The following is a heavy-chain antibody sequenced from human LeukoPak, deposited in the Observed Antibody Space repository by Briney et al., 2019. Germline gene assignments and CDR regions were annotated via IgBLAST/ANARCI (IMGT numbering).Heavy chain of an antibody. J-gene: IGHJ4*02. D-gene: IGHD5-24*01. CDR1: GFTFSSYW. CDR3: ASGPRRWLQLFRRDYFDY. V-gene: IGHV3-74*01. CDR2: INRDGSST. Sequence: AGGSLRLSCAASGFTFSSYWMHWVRQAPGKGLVWFSRINRDGSSTSYADSVKSRFTISRDNAKNTLYLQMNSLRAEDTAVYYCASGPRRWLQLFRRDYFDYWGQGTLVTVSS.